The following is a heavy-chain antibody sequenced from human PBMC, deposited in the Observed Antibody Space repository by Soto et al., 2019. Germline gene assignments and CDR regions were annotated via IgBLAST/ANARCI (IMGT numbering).Heavy chain of an antibody. CDR2: IIPIFGTA. J-gene: IGHJ3*02. Sequence: QVQLVQSGAEVKKPGSSVKVSCKASGGTFSSYAIRWVRQAPGQGLEWMGGIIPIFGTANYAQKFQGRVTRTADESTSTAYMELSSLRSEDTAVYYCARGVGGDSYGTSTVAFEIGGQGTMVTVSS. CDR1: GGTFSSYA. D-gene: IGHD5-18*01. CDR3: ARGVGGDSYGTSTVAFEI. V-gene: IGHV1-69*12.